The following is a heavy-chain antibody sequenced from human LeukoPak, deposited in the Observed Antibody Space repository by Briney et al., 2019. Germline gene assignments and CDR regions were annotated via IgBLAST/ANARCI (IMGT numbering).Heavy chain of an antibody. J-gene: IGHJ4*02. V-gene: IGHV1-24*01. CDR3: ARDSRYYGSGSYPDY. Sequence: ASVKVSCKVSGYTLTELSMHWVRQAPGKGLEWMGGFDPEDGETIYAQKFQGRVTMTEDTSTDTAYMELSSLRSDDTAVYYCARDSRYYGSGSYPDYWGQGTLVTVSS. D-gene: IGHD3-10*01. CDR1: GYTLTELS. CDR2: FDPEDGET.